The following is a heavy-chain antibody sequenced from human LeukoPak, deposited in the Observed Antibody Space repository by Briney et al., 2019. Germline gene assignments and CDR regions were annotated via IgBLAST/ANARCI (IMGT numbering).Heavy chain of an antibody. D-gene: IGHD5-24*01. Sequence: GASVKVSCKASGYTFTSYYMHWVRQAPGQGLECMGIINPSGGSTSYAQKFQGRVTMTRDTSTSTVYMELSSLRSEDTAVYYCARVTQMAWYFDLWGRGTLVTVSS. V-gene: IGHV1-46*03. CDR1: GYTFTSYY. CDR3: ARVTQMAWYFDL. CDR2: INPSGGST. J-gene: IGHJ2*01.